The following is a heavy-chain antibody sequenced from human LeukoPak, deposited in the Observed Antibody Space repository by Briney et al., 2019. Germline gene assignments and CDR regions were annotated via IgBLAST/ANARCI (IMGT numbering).Heavy chain of an antibody. D-gene: IGHD3-10*01. Sequence: AXXXXSCKASGYTFTSYYMHWVRQAPGQGLEWMGIINPSGGSTSYAQKFQGRVTITRHTSTSTVYMELSSLRSEDTAVYYCATDYGSGSNDAFDIWGQGTMVTVSS. CDR3: ATDYGSGSNDAFDI. V-gene: IGHV1-46*01. J-gene: IGHJ3*02. CDR2: INPSGGST. CDR1: GYTFTSYY.